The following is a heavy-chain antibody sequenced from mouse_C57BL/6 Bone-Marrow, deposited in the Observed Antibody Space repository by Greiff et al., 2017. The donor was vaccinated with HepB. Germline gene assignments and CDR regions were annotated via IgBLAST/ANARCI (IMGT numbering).Heavy chain of an antibody. D-gene: IGHD2-3*01. J-gene: IGHJ4*01. CDR2: ISSGGSYT. V-gene: IGHV5-6*02. Sequence: DVMLVESGGDLVKPGGSLKLSCAASGFTFSSYGMSWVRQTPDKRLEWVATISSGGSYTYYPDSVKGRFTISRDNAKNTLYLQMSSLKSEDTAMYYCARIYDGYYGYAMDYWGQGTSVTVSS. CDR3: ARIYDGYYGYAMDY. CDR1: GFTFSSYG.